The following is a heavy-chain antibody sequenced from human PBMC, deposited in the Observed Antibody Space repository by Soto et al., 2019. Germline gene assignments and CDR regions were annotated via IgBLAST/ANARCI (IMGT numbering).Heavy chain of an antibody. CDR2: MNPNSGNT. D-gene: IGHD2-2*01. J-gene: IGHJ6*02. Sequence: ASVKVSCKASGYTFTSYDINWVRQATGQGLEWMGWMNPNSGNTGYAQKFQGRVTMTRNTSISTAYMELSSLRSEDTAVYYCAVVVVPAAPPLYYYYGMDVWGHGTTVTVSS. V-gene: IGHV1-8*01. CDR1: GYTFTSYD. CDR3: AVVVVPAAPPLYYYYGMDV.